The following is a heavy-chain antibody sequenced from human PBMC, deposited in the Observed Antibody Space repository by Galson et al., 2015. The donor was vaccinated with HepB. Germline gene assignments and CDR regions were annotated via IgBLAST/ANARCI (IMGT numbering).Heavy chain of an antibody. V-gene: IGHV3-23*01. J-gene: IGHJ4*02. CDR2: ISGGGGST. CDR3: AKAPTVTTLGY. Sequence: SLRLSCEASGFSFSTSSMHWVRQAPGQGLEWVATISGGGGSTNYAHSVKGRVTITRDNSKNTLYMEMNSLRSEDTAVYYCAKAPTVTTLGYWGQGTLIIVCS. D-gene: IGHD4-17*01. CDR1: GFSFSTSS.